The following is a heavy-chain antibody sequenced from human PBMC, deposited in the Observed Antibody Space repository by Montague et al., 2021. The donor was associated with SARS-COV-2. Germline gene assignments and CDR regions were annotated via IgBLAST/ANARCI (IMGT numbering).Heavy chain of an antibody. V-gene: IGHV4-61*02. CDR3: ARFWSGTLEFDL. CDR1: GASISTGIYY. CDR2: IRTTGHT. D-gene: IGHD1-1*01. J-gene: IGHJ4*02. Sequence: TLSLTCTVSGASISTGIYYWSWIRQPAGKGLEWIGRIRTTGHTDYNSSLESRVFMSVDTSTNQFSLSLTSVTAADTAVYFCARFWSGTLEFDLWGQGTLVTVSS.